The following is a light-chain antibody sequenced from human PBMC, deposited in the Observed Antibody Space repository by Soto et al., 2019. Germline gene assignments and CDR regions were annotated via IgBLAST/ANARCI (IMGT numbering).Light chain of an antibody. Sequence: QSVLTQPPSASGTPGQRVTISCSGSSSNIGSNYVYWYQQLPGTAPKLLIYRNNQRPSGVTDRFSGSKSGTSASLAISGLRSEDETDYYCAAWDDSMSCVVFGGGTKLTVL. V-gene: IGLV1-47*01. J-gene: IGLJ2*01. CDR3: AAWDDSMSCVV. CDR1: SSNIGSNY. CDR2: RNN.